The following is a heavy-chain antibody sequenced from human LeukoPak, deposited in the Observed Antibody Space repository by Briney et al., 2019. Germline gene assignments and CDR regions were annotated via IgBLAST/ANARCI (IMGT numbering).Heavy chain of an antibody. Sequence: ASVKVSCKASGYTFTSYDIDWVRQATGQGLEWMGWISPKSGHSGYAQKFQGRVTMTRDTSISTAYMEVSSLRSEDTAVYYCAREVGYCSGGSCYNHNWFDPWGQGTLVTVSS. J-gene: IGHJ5*02. V-gene: IGHV1-8*01. D-gene: IGHD2-15*01. CDR3: AREVGYCSGGSCYNHNWFDP. CDR2: ISPKSGHS. CDR1: GYTFTSYD.